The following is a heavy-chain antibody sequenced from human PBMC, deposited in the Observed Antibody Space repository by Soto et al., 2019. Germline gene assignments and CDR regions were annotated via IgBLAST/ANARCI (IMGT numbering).Heavy chain of an antibody. Sequence: QVQLVESGGGVVQPGGSMRLSCVASGFTFSTYAMHWVRQAPGKGLAWVAVISYHGGEVSYLGSVKGRFTISRDNSKNTLSLQMINLRPEDTAVYYCAKDRGRNGYYSGAFDFWGQGTVVTVSS. D-gene: IGHD3-3*01. V-gene: IGHV3-30*18. J-gene: IGHJ3*01. CDR3: AKDRGRNGYYSGAFDF. CDR1: GFTFSTYA. CDR2: ISYHGGEV.